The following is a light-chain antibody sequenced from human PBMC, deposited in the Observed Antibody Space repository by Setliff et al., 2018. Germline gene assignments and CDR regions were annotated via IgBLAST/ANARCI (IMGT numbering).Light chain of an antibody. CDR2: DVT. Sequence: QSALTQPASVSGSPGQSITISCIGSSRDVGSYDFVSWYQQHPGKAPKLIIYDVTGRPSGVSDRFSGSKSGNTASLTISGPQAEDEADYYCSSYTNSNTYVFGTGTKSPS. J-gene: IGLJ1*01. CDR1: SRDVGSYDF. CDR3: SSYTNSNTYV. V-gene: IGLV2-14*03.